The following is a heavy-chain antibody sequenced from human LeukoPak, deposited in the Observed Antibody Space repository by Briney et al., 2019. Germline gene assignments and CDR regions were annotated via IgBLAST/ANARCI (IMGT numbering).Heavy chain of an antibody. CDR2: INTNTGNP. CDR1: GYTFTSYA. Sequence: ASVKVSCKASGYTFTSYAMNWVRQAPGQGLEWMGWINTNTGNPTYAQGFTGRFVFSLDTSVSTAYLQISSLKAEDTAVYYCARVSTDTKTNWFDPWGQGTLVTVSS. D-gene: IGHD5-18*01. J-gene: IGHJ5*02. CDR3: ARVSTDTKTNWFDP. V-gene: IGHV7-4-1*02.